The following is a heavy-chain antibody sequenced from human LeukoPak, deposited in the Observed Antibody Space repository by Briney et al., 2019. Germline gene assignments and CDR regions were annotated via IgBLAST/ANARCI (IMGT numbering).Heavy chain of an antibody. CDR3: ARGRNWYSSSWYVY. V-gene: IGHV4-34*01. Sequence: SETLSLTCAVYGGSFSGYYWSWIRQPPGKGLEWIGEINHSGSTNYNPSLKSRVTISVDTSKDQFSLKLSSVTAADTAVYYCARGRNWYSSSWYVYWGQGTLVTVSS. CDR2: INHSGST. J-gene: IGHJ4*02. CDR1: GGSFSGYY. D-gene: IGHD6-13*01.